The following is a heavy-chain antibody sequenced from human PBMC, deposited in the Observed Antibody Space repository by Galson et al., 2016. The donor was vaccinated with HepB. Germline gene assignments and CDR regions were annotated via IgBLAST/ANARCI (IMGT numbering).Heavy chain of an antibody. V-gene: IGHV4-31*03. J-gene: IGHJ4*02. D-gene: IGHD5-12*01. CDR2: IHYSGTT. Sequence: TLSLTCTVSDDSISSGDYFWSWIRQHPGKGLEWIGYIHYSGTTYFNSALESRLSISIDASERQFSLNLTSVTAADTAVYYCARVTYSAYDCFERYYFDYWGQGTLVTVSS. CDR3: ARVTYSAYDCFERYYFDY. CDR1: DDSISSGDYF.